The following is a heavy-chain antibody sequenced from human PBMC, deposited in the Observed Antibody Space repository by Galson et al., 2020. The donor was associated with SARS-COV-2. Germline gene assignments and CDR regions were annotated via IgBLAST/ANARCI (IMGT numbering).Heavy chain of an antibody. V-gene: IGHV3-48*02. CDR2: IGGSSDVI. D-gene: IGHD6-19*01. CDR3: AGWYIRF. CDR1: GFTSSTSY. J-gene: IGHJ4*02. Sequence: GESLKISCAASGFTSSTSYMSWVRQAPGKGLEWLSYIGGSSDVIKDADSVKGRFTISRDNAKNLLYLQMNGLRDEDTAVYYCAGWYIRFWGQGTLVTVSS.